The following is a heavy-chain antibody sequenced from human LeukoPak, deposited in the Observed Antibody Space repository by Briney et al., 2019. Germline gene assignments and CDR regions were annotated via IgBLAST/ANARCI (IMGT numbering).Heavy chain of an antibody. V-gene: IGHV4-59*01. CDR2: IYHSGST. D-gene: IGHD6-19*01. CDR1: GDSIRSYY. Sequence: SETLSLTCTVPGDSIRSYYWSWIRLPPGKGLEWIGYIYHSGSTDYNPSLESRVTISVDTSKSQFSLKLSSVTAADTAVYYCARATSGWSGPPFDYWGQGTLVTVSS. CDR3: ARATSGWSGPPFDY. J-gene: IGHJ4*02.